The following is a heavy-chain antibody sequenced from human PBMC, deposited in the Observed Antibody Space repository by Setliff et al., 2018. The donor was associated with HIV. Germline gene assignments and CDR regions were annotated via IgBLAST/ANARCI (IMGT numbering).Heavy chain of an antibody. J-gene: IGHJ5*02. D-gene: IGHD2-21*01. CDR2: IFYSGTT. Sequence: SETLSLTCTVSEGYITGYYWTWIRQPPGRGLEWIGYIFYSGTTKFNPSLKSRAAISVDSSNNQFSLKMTSVTAADTAVYYCARAPAIVRIGPVYFDPWGQGTQVTVSS. CDR1: EGYITGYY. V-gene: IGHV4-59*01. CDR3: ARAPAIVRIGPVYFDP.